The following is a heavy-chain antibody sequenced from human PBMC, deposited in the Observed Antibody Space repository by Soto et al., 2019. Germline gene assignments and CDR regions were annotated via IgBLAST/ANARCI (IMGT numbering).Heavy chain of an antibody. D-gene: IGHD2-2*01. V-gene: IGHV3-33*01. CDR3: GRVFGQFVVVPAAVYY. CDR2: IWYDGSNK. Sequence: GGSLRLSCAASGFTFSSYGMHWVRQAPGKGLEWVAVIWYDGSNKYYADSVKGRFTISRDNSKNTLYLQMNSLRAEDTAVYYCGRVFGQFVVVPAAVYYWGQGTLVPVSS. J-gene: IGHJ4*02. CDR1: GFTFSSYG.